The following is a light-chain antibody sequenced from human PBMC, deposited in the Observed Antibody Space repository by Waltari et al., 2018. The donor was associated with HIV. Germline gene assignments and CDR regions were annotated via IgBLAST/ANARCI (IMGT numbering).Light chain of an antibody. CDR3: CSYAGSYIWL. V-gene: IGLV2-11*01. J-gene: IGLJ3*02. Sequence: QSALTQPRSVSGSPGQSVTISCTETRSDVGGYNYVSRYQQHPGKPPKVMFYDGSKRPAVVPDRLSVSKSGNTASLTISGLQAEDEADFYCCSYAGSYIWLFGGGTKLTVL. CDR2: DGS. CDR1: RSDVGGYNY.